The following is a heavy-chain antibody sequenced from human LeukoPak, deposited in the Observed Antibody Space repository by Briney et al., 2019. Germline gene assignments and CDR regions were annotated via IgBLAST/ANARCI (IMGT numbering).Heavy chain of an antibody. J-gene: IGHJ6*03. D-gene: IGHD3-22*01. CDR1: GGSISSGSYY. Sequence: SETLSLTCTVSGGSISSGSYYWSWIRQPAGKGLEWIGRIYTSGSTNYNPSLKSRVTISVDTSKNQFSLKLSSVTAADTAVYYCARGIEVGSGYMDVWGKGTTVTISS. CDR3: ARGIEVGSGYMDV. CDR2: IYTSGST. V-gene: IGHV4-61*02.